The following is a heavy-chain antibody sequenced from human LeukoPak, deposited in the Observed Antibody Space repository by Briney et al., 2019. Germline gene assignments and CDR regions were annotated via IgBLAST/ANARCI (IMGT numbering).Heavy chain of an antibody. Sequence: ASVKVSCTASGYTFTGYYMHWVRQAPGQGLEWMGRINPNSGGTNYAQKFQGRVTMTRDTSISTAYMELSRLRSDDTAVYYCAGGRYCSSTSCWVAARPGGDYWGQGTLVTVSS. J-gene: IGHJ4*02. V-gene: IGHV1-2*06. D-gene: IGHD2-2*01. CDR1: GYTFTGYY. CDR2: INPNSGGT. CDR3: AGGRYCSSTSCWVAARPGGDY.